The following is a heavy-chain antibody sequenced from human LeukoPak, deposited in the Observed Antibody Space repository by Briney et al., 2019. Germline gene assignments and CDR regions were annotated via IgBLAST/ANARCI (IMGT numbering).Heavy chain of an antibody. V-gene: IGHV1-2*02. D-gene: IGHD6-13*01. CDR1: GYTFTGYY. CDR2: INPNSGGT. J-gene: IGHJ4*02. CDR3: ARGFAGYSSSWFDY. Sequence: GASVKVSCKASGYTFTGYYMHWVRQAPGQGLEWMGWINPNSGGTNYAQKFQGRVTMTRDTSISTAYMELSRLRSDDTAVYYCARGFAGYSSSWFDYWGQGTLDTVSS.